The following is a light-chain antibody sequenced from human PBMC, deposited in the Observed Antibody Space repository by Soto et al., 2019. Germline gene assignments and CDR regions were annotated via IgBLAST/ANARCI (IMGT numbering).Light chain of an antibody. CDR1: QSISNS. CDR2: HAS. V-gene: IGKV1-5*01. Sequence: DIQMTQSPSTLSASVGDRATSTCRASQSISNSVAWYQQKPGQAPKLLIFHASEVESGVPSRFSGSGSGTEFTPTISSLQPDDFATYYCQHYNTYFGGGTKV. J-gene: IGKJ4*01. CDR3: QHYNTY.